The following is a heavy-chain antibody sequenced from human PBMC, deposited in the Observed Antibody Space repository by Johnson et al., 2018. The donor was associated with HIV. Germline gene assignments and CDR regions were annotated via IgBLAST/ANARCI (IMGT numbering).Heavy chain of an antibody. CDR1: GFTFSSYA. CDR2: ISYDGSNK. J-gene: IGHJ3*02. V-gene: IGHV3-30*14. D-gene: IGHD6-6*01. Sequence: QVQLVESGGGVVQPGRSLRLSCAASGFTFSSYALHWVRQAPGRGLEWVAVISYDGSNKYYADSVKGRFTISRDNSKNTLYLQMNSLRAEDTAVYYFAKKGGLYSSSGDEVHIWGQGKMVTVSS. CDR3: AKKGGLYSSSGDEVHI.